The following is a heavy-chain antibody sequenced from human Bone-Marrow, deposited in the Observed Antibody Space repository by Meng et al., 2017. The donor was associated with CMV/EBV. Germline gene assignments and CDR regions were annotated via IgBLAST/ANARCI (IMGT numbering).Heavy chain of an antibody. CDR1: GFTFSSYS. J-gene: IGHJ4*02. V-gene: IGHV3-21*01. CDR2: ISSSSSYI. D-gene: IGHD6-6*01. CDR3: ARVVGYSSSEAAGASPAETPFDY. Sequence: GGSLRLSCAASGFTFSSYSMNWVRQAPGKGLEWVSSISSSSSYIYYADSVKGRFTISRDNAKNSLYLQMNSLRAEDTAVYYCARVVGYSSSEAAGASPAETPFDYWGQGTLVTVYS.